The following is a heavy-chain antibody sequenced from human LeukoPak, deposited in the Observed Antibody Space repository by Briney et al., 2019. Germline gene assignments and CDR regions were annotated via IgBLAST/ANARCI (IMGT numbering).Heavy chain of an antibody. V-gene: IGHV3-23*01. Sequence: GGSLRLSCAASGFTFSSYAMSWVRQAPGKGLEGVSAISGSGGSTYYADSVKGRFTISRDNSKNTLYLQMNSLRAEDTAVYYCAKGDIVVVPAAIAAHAFDIWGQGTMVTVSS. D-gene: IGHD2-2*01. CDR3: AKGDIVVVPAAIAAHAFDI. CDR2: ISGSGGST. CDR1: GFTFSSYA. J-gene: IGHJ3*02.